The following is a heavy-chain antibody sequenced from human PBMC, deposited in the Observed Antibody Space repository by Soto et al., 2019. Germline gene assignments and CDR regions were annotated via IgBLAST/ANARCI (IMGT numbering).Heavy chain of an antibody. CDR2: INHNSGGT. D-gene: IGHD2-2*01. V-gene: IGHV1-2*02. Sequence: QVHPVQSAAEVKKPGASVKISCNASGHTFTGYYIHWVRHSPGQGLEWMGGINHNSGGTAYGQKFQGRVTMTRDTSNSTVYMELTRLRSADTAVDYCARGKAIDAEIYNGFDPWGQGTLVTVSS. J-gene: IGHJ5*02. CDR3: ARGKAIDAEIYNGFDP. CDR1: GHTFTGYY.